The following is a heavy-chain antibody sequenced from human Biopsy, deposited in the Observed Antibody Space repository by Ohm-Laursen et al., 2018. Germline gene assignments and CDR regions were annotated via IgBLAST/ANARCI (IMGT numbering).Heavy chain of an antibody. CDR3: ARDSPSYADYPFDY. Sequence: GTLSLTCTVSGGSINSHHWSWIRQPAGKGLEWIGRVYISGGTTYNPSLKSRVTMSLDTSKNQFSLRLRSVTAADTAVYYCARDSPSYADYPFDYWGQGTLVTVSS. CDR2: VYISGGT. D-gene: IGHD4-17*01. CDR1: GGSINSHH. J-gene: IGHJ4*02. V-gene: IGHV4-4*07.